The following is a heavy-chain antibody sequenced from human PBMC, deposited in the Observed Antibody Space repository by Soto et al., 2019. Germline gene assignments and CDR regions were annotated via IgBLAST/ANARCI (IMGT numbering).Heavy chain of an antibody. D-gene: IGHD3-10*01. Sequence: SETLSLTCAVYGGSFSGYQLTWIRQIPGKGLEWIGEINDSGNINYNPSLKSRVTILLDTPKKQISLRLSSVTAADAAVYYCARGLILWFGELSRRGGYYYYMDVWGKGTTVTVSS. V-gene: IGHV4-34*01. CDR3: ARGLILWFGELSRRGGYYYYMDV. CDR2: INDSGNI. J-gene: IGHJ6*03. CDR1: GGSFSGYQ.